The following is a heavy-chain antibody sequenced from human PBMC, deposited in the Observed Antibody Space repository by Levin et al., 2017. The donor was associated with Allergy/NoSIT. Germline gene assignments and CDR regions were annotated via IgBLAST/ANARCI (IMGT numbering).Heavy chain of an antibody. Sequence: PVASVKVSCEASGFTFRNFGMHWVRQAPGKGLEWVAVIWHDGSKRLYAASAQGRLTISRDDSENTVYLQMNSLRAEDTAIYYCARDGGGNSGYDLAFDIWGQGTKVTVSS. CDR2: IWHDGSKR. CDR3: ARDGGGNSGYDLAFDI. V-gene: IGHV3-33*01. J-gene: IGHJ3*02. CDR1: GFTFRNFG. D-gene: IGHD5-12*01.